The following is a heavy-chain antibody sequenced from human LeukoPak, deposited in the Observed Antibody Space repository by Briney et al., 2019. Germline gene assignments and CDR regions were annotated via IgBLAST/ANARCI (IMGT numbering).Heavy chain of an antibody. D-gene: IGHD3-10*01. J-gene: IGHJ4*02. Sequence: PGGSLRLSCASSGFIFSNYGMQWVRQAPGKGLEWVTFIRFDGSNKFYADSVKGRFTISRDNPKNTLYLQMNSLRAGDTAVYYCAKDFATTGRYPHGSASTWGQGTLVTVSS. CDR2: IRFDGSNK. CDR1: GFIFSNYG. CDR3: AKDFATTGRYPHGSAST. V-gene: IGHV3-30*02.